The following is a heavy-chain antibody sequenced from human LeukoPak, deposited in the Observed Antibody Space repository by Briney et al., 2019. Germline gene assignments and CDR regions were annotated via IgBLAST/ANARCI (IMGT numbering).Heavy chain of an antibody. J-gene: IGHJ5*02. CDR1: GYTLTELS. CDR2: FDPEDGET. Sequence: ASVKVSCKVSGYTLTELSMHWVRQAPGKGLEWMGGFDPEDGETIYAQKFQGGVTMTEDTSTDTAYMELSSLRSEDTAVYYCATDSGVYYGEPHARWFDPWGQGTLVTVSS. D-gene: IGHD3-10*01. CDR3: ATDSGVYYGEPHARWFDP. V-gene: IGHV1-24*01.